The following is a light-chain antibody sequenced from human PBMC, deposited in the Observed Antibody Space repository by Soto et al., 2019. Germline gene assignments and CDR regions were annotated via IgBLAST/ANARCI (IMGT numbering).Light chain of an antibody. V-gene: IGKV3-20*01. J-gene: IGKJ2*01. Sequence: EVGLTQSPGTLSLSPGERASLSCRASQSVSNNYLSWYQQKPGQSPKLLIFGSSDRATGIPQRFSGSGSGTGFTLTISRLETEDSAVYYCQQYGSSPPYTLGQGTNLEIK. CDR2: GSS. CDR3: QQYGSSPPYT. CDR1: QSVSNNY.